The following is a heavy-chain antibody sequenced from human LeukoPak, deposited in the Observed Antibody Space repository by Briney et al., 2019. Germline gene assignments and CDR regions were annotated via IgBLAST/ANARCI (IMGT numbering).Heavy chain of an antibody. Sequence: SETLSLTCAVYGGSFSGYYWSWIRQPPGKGLEWIGEINHSGSTNYNPSHKSRVTISVDTSKNQFSLKLSSVTAADTAVYYCARAEPPYCSSTSCYFIGYYGMDVWGQGTTVTVSS. CDR1: GGSFSGYY. J-gene: IGHJ6*02. CDR2: INHSGST. D-gene: IGHD2-2*01. CDR3: ARAEPPYCSSTSCYFIGYYGMDV. V-gene: IGHV4-34*01.